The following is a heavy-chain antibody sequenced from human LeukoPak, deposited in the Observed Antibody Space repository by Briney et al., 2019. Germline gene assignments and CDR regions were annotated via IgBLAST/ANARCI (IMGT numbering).Heavy chain of an antibody. CDR2: IKPDGSDT. D-gene: IGHD5-18*01. CDR3: AKGALGYSYGWGPPPSAY. V-gene: IGHV3-74*01. J-gene: IGHJ4*02. CDR1: GFAFSTYW. Sequence: GGSLRLSCAASGFAFSTYWMYWVRQVAGKGLVWVSRIKPDGSDTDYADSVKGRFTISRDNSKNTLYLQMNSLRAEDTAVYYCAKGALGYSYGWGPPPSAYWGQGTLVTVSS.